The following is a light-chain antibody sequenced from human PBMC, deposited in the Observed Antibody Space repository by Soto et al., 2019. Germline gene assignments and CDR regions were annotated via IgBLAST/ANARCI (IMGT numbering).Light chain of an antibody. J-gene: IGLJ2*01. CDR2: ENT. CDR3: QSYDSGLSGWL. V-gene: IGLV1-40*01. Sequence: QSVLTQPPSVSGAPGQRVTISCTGSSSNIGAVFDVHWYQQVPGTAPKLLIYENTKRPSGVPDRFSGSKSGTSASLAITGLHAEDEADYCCQSYDSGLSGWLFGGGTKLTVL. CDR1: SSNIGAVFD.